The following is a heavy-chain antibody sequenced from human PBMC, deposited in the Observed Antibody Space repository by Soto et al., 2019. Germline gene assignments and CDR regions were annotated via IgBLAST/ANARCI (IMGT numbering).Heavy chain of an antibody. V-gene: IGHV4-59*01. CDR2: IYYSGST. CDR1: GGSIRSYY. Sequence: SETLSLTCTVSGGSIRSYYWSWIRQPPGKGLEWIGYIYYSGSTNYNPSLKSRVTISVDTSKNQFSLKLISVTTADTAVYFCAREGNLGRWIQPLDSWGQGTLVTVSS. D-gene: IGHD2-2*03. CDR3: AREGNLGRWIQPLDS. J-gene: IGHJ4*02.